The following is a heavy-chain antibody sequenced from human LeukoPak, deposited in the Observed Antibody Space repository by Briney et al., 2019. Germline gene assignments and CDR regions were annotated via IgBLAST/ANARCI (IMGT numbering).Heavy chain of an antibody. V-gene: IGHV3-23*01. CDR1: GFTFSSSS. CDR2: ISGSGGST. CDR3: AKGSGWYV. J-gene: IGHJ4*02. D-gene: IGHD6-19*01. Sequence: GGSLRLSCAASGFTFSSSSMSWVRQAPGKGLEWVSVISGSGGSTDYADSVKGRFAISRDNSKNTLYLQINSLRAEDTAVYYCAKGSGWYVWGQGTLVTVSS.